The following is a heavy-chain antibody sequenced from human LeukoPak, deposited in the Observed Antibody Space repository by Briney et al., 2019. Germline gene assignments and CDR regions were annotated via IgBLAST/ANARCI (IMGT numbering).Heavy chain of an antibody. D-gene: IGHD3-22*01. CDR1: GGSISSSSYY. J-gene: IGHJ4*02. CDR2: IYYSGSA. Sequence: SETLSLTCTVSGGSISSSSYYWGWIRQPPGKGLEWIGSIYYSGSAYYNPSLKSRVTISVDTSKNQFSLKLSSVTAADTAVYYCARSSRSGYYFTGDYWGQGTLVTVSS. V-gene: IGHV4-39*01. CDR3: ARSSRSGYYFTGDY.